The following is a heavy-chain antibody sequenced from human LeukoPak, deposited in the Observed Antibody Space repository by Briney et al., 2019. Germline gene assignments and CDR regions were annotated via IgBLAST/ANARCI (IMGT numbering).Heavy chain of an antibody. CDR1: GFTFSDYW. D-gene: IGHD3-22*01. CDR3: ARGGRGSAAVVAPRSFDI. Sequence: PGGSLRLSCAASGFTFSDYWLSWVRQAPGKGLEWVSVTYTRGNSYYTDPVKGRFIISRDTSKNTMDLQMNSLRPEDSALYFCARGGRGSAAVVAPRSFDIWGQGTMVAVSS. CDR2: TYTRGNS. V-gene: IGHV3-53*01. J-gene: IGHJ3*02.